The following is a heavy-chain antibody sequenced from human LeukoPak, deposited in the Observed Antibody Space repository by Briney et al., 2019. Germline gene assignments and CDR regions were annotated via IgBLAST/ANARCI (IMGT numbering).Heavy chain of an antibody. Sequence: GGSLRLSCAASGFTMSANYMSWVRQAPDKGLECVAIMYTSGDVYYADSVKGRFTISRDNSKNTLYLQMNSLRAEDTAVYYCARGPNSDSWGQGTLVTVSS. D-gene: IGHD2-8*01. CDR3: ARGPNSDS. V-gene: IGHV3-53*01. J-gene: IGHJ4*02. CDR2: MYTSGDV. CDR1: GFTMSANY.